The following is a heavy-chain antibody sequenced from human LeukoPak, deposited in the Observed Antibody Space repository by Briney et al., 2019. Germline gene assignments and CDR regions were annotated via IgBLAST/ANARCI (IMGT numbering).Heavy chain of an antibody. J-gene: IGHJ6*02. Sequence: GGSLRLSCAASGFTFSSYAMHWVRQAPGKGLEWVAVISYDGSNKYYADSVKGRFTISRDNSKNTLYLQMNSLRAEDTAVYYCAKVRRWSQRPYYYYYGMDVWGQGTTVTVSS. CDR3: AKVRRWSQRPYYYYYGMDV. CDR1: GFTFSSYA. CDR2: ISYDGSNK. D-gene: IGHD1-1*01. V-gene: IGHV3-30-3*01.